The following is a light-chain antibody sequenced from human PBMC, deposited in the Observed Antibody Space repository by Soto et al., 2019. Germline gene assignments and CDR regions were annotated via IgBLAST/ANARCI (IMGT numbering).Light chain of an antibody. CDR3: QQYNNWPV. CDR2: AAS. CDR1: QSVSSN. V-gene: IGKV3-15*01. J-gene: IGKJ1*01. Sequence: EIVMTPSPATLSVSPGERATLSRRASQSVSSNLAWYQQKPGQAPRLLIYAASTRATGIPARFSGSGSGTEFTLTISSLQSEDFAVYYCQQYNNWPVFGQGTKVDIK.